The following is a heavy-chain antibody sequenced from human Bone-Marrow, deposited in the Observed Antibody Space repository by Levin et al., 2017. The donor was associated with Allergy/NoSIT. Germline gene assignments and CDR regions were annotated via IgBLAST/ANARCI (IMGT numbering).Heavy chain of an antibody. Sequence: SQTLSLTCTVSGDSIISATSYWGWVRQPPGKGLECIGSVYFSGSTYLSPFLKSRVTMSVDTSRSHFSLTLSAVPAAATAVYYCARVPALRFPGWCLDYWGRGVLVTVAS. CDR3: ARVPALRFPGWCLDY. V-gene: IGHV4-39*02. CDR2: VYFSGST. D-gene: IGHD6-19*01. J-gene: IGHJ4*02. CDR1: GDSIISATSY.